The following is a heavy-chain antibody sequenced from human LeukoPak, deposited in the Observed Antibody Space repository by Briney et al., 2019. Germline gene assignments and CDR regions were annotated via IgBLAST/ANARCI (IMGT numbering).Heavy chain of an antibody. V-gene: IGHV4-59*01. CDR3: ARVLWTVVAGTCFDY. Sequence: PSETLSLTCTVSGGSISSYYWSWIRQPPGKGLEWIGYIYYSGSTNYNPSLKSRVTISVDTSKNQFSLKLSSVTAADTAVYYCARVLWTVVAGTCFDYWGQGTLVTVSS. CDR1: GGSISSYY. CDR2: IYYSGST. D-gene: IGHD6-19*01. J-gene: IGHJ4*02.